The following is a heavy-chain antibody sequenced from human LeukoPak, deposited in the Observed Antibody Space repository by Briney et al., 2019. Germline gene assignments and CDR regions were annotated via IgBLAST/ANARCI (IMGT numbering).Heavy chain of an antibody. J-gene: IGHJ4*02. V-gene: IGHV3-74*01. CDR2: INCDGRNT. CDR1: GFTFSTYW. CDR3: AREEGATDY. Sequence: QAGGSLRLSCAASGFTFSTYWMHWVRQAPGEGLVWVSHINCDGRNTNYADSVKGRFTISRDNAKNTLYLQMNSLRAEDTAVYYCAREEGATDYWGQGTLVTVSS. D-gene: IGHD1-26*01.